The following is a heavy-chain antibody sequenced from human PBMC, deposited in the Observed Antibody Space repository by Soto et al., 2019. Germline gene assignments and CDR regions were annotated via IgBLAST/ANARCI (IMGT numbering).Heavy chain of an antibody. CDR1: GGSFSGYY. V-gene: IGHV4-34*01. J-gene: IGHJ4*02. CDR2: INHSGST. Sequence: SETLSLTCAVYGGSFSGYYWSWIRQPPGKGLEWIGEINHSGSTNYNPSLKSRVTISVDTSKNQFSLKLSSVTAADTAVYYCARAPSLDLDYWGQGTLVNVSS. CDR3: ARAPSLDLDY.